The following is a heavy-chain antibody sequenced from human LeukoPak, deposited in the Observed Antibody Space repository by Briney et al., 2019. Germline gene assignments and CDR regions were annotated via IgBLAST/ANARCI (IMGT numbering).Heavy chain of an antibody. D-gene: IGHD6-13*01. CDR3: ARDGGSTWDFDH. CDR2: IYSRGNT. J-gene: IGHJ4*02. V-gene: IGHV4-59*11. Sequence: PSETLSLTCTVSGGSLSSHYWSWIRQPPGKGLEWIGYIYSRGNTKYNPSLKSRVTISIDTSKNQFSLKLNSVTAADTAVYYCARDGGSTWDFDHWGQGTLVTVSS. CDR1: GGSLSSHY.